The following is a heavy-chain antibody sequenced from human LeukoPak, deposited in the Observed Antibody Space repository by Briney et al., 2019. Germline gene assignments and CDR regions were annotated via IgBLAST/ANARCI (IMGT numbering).Heavy chain of an antibody. D-gene: IGHD1-14*01. Sequence: GGSLRLSCAASGFTFSSCGFNWVRQAPGKGLEWVSSIGPTGTDRYYADSVRGRFTISRDNAKNSMYLRMDSLRDEDTAVYYCATETIGRHYDYWGQGTLLTVPS. J-gene: IGHJ4*02. CDR2: IGPTGTDR. CDR1: GFTFSSCG. CDR3: ATETIGRHYDY. V-gene: IGHV3-21*01.